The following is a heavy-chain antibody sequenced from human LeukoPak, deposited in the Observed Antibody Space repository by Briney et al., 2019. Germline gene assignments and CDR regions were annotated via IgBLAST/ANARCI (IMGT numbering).Heavy chain of an antibody. Sequence: PSETLSLTCTVSGSSISSYYWSWIRQPPGKGLEWIGYIYYIGSTSYNPSLKSRVTISVDMSKNQFSLKLSSMTAADTAVYYCVRGGLWIDYWGQGTVVTVSS. CDR1: GSSISSYY. D-gene: IGHD5-18*01. CDR3: VRGGLWIDY. V-gene: IGHV4-59*01. J-gene: IGHJ4*02. CDR2: IYYIGST.